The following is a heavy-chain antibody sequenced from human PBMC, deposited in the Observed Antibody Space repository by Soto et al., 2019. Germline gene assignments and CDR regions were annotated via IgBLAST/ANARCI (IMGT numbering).Heavy chain of an antibody. CDR3: AKDIINGAAAYYYYGMDV. J-gene: IGHJ6*02. Sequence: GGSLRLSCAASGFTFDDYAMHWVRQAPGKGLEWVSGISWNSGSIGYADSVRGRFTISRDNAKNSLYLQMNSLRAEDTALYYCAKDIINGAAAYYYYGMDVWGQGTTVTVSS. CDR2: ISWNSGSI. V-gene: IGHV3-9*01. CDR1: GFTFDDYA. D-gene: IGHD2-8*01.